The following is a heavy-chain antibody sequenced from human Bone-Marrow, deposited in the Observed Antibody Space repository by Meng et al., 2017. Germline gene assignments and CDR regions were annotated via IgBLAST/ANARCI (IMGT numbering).Heavy chain of an antibody. V-gene: IGHV4-30-2*01. CDR3: ARGDGYNRYFDY. J-gene: IGHJ4*02. CDR2: IYHSGTA. CDR1: GGSTSSANYP. D-gene: IGHD5-24*01. Sequence: QLQLQEAGSGLVKPSQTLSLTCAVSGGSTSSANYPWSWIRQPPGKGLESIGYIYHSGTAYYNPSLESRVTISVDRSKNQFSLKLSSVTAADTAVYYCARGDGYNRYFDYWGQGTLVTVSS.